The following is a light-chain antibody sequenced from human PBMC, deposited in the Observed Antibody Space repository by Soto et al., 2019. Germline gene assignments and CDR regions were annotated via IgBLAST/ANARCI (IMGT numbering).Light chain of an antibody. CDR1: QSLVHIDGNTY. Sequence: DIVMTQTALSSPVTLGQPSAISWRSSQSLVHIDGNTYLAWYQQKPGQPPKLLISWASTRESGVPDRFSGSGSGTDFTLTISSLQAEDVAVYYCQQYYSTLSWTFGQGTKV. CDR3: QQYYSTLSWT. V-gene: IGKV4-1*01. CDR2: WAS. J-gene: IGKJ1*01.